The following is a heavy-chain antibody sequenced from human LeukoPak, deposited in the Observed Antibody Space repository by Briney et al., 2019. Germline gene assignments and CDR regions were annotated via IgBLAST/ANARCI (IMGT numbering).Heavy chain of an antibody. CDR1: GGSISSHY. J-gene: IGHJ4*02. D-gene: IGHD6-19*01. CDR3: AREGYSSGWYREGIDY. Sequence: PSETLSLTCTVSGGSISSHYWSWIRQPPGKGLEWIGYIYTSGSTNYNPSLKSRVTISVDTSKNQFSLKLSSVTAADTAVYYCAREGYSSGWYREGIDYWGQGTLVTVSS. V-gene: IGHV4-4*09. CDR2: IYTSGST.